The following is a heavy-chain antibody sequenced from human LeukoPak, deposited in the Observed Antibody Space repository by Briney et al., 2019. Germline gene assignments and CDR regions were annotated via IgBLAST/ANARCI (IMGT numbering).Heavy chain of an antibody. J-gene: IGHJ4*02. V-gene: IGHV3-66*01. CDR3: ARAEQLWSLFDY. D-gene: IGHD5-18*01. CDR2: IYSGGST. CDR1: GFTFGSYW. Sequence: PGGSLRLSCAASGFTFGSYWMYWVRQGPGKGLEWVSVIYSGGSTYYADSVKGRFTISRDNSKNTLYLQMNSLRAEDTAVYYCARAEQLWSLFDYWGQGTLVTVSS.